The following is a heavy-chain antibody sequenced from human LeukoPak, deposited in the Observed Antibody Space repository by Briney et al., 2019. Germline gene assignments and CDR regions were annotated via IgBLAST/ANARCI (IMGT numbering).Heavy chain of an antibody. CDR3: ARVPYYYDSSGRYYYYYMDV. CDR1: GGSISSGDYY. V-gene: IGHV4-31*03. Sequence: SQTLSLTCTVSGGSISSGDYYWSWIRQHPGKGLEWIVYIYYSGNTNYNPSPKSRVTISVDTSKNQFSLKLSSVTTADTAVYYCARVPYYYDSSGRYYYYYMDVWGKGTTVTVSS. CDR2: IYYSGNT. J-gene: IGHJ6*03. D-gene: IGHD3-22*01.